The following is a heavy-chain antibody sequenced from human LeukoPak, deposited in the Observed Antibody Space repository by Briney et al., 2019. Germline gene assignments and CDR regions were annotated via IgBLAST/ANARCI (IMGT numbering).Heavy chain of an antibody. CDR2: INTNTGNP. J-gene: IGHJ4*02. D-gene: IGHD2-15*01. CDR3: ARRGCSGGSCYSGY. V-gene: IGHV7-4-1*02. Sequence: GASVKVSCKASGYTSTSYAMNWVRQAPGQGLEWMGWINTNTGNPTYAQGFTGRFVFSLDTSVSTAYLQISSLKAEDTAVYYCARRGCSGGSCYSGYWGQGTLVTVSS. CDR1: GYTSTSYA.